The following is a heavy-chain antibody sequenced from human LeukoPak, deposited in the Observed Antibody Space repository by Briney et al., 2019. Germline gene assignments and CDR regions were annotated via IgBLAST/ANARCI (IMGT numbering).Heavy chain of an antibody. D-gene: IGHD3-3*01. Sequence: GGSLRLSCAASGFTFSSYAMSWVRQAPGKGLEWVSAISGSGGSTYYADSVKGRFTISRDNSKNTLYLQMNSLRAEDTAVYYCAKETPSYYDFWSGYSKCFDYWGQGTLVTVSS. J-gene: IGHJ4*02. CDR1: GFTFSSYA. CDR3: AKETPSYYDFWSGYSKCFDY. V-gene: IGHV3-23*01. CDR2: ISGSGGST.